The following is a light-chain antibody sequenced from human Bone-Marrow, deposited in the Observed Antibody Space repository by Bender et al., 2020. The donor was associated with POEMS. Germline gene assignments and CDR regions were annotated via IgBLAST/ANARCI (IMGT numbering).Light chain of an antibody. CDR2: DVS. CDR3: SSYTTSISWV. J-gene: IGLJ3*02. Sequence: QSALTQPASVSGSPGQSITISCTGSSSDVGSYNLVSWYQQHSGKVPKLIIFDVSYRPSGVSNRFSGSKSGNTASLTISGLQAEDEAEYYCSSYTTSISWVFGGGTKLTVL. CDR1: SSDVGSYNL. V-gene: IGLV2-14*02.